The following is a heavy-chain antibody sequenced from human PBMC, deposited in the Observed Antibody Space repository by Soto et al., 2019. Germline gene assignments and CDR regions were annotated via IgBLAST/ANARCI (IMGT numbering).Heavy chain of an antibody. Sequence: SETLSLTCTVSGGSISSGDYSWSWVRQSPGKGLEWIGHIYNSGITYYNPSLKSRVAISIDTSRNQFSLRLNSLTAADRAVYFCARGVTVFGLVSRFWFDPWGQGTVVTVSS. V-gene: IGHV4-30-4*01. CDR3: ARGVTVFGLVSRFWFDP. CDR1: GGSISSGDYS. J-gene: IGHJ5*02. D-gene: IGHD3-3*01. CDR2: IYNSGIT.